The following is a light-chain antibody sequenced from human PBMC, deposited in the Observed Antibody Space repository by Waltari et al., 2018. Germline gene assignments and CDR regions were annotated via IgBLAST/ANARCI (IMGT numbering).Light chain of an antibody. V-gene: IGKV1-33*01. CDR2: YAS. Sequence: DIQMTQSPSYLSAPVGHRVTITCRASQDISNNLNWYKQKPGKAPKLLISYASTLERGVPLRFSGSGSGTSFTFIISSLQPEDIAIYFCQQYDDFPLTFGGGTKIDIK. CDR1: QDISNN. J-gene: IGKJ4*01. CDR3: QQYDDFPLT.